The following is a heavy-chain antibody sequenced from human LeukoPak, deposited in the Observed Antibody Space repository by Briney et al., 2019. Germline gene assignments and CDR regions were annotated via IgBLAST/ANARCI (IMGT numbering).Heavy chain of an antibody. V-gene: IGHV4-59*01. CDR3: ARVAGKHPGAFDI. CDR1: GGSISSYY. Sequence: SETLSLTCTVSGGSISSYYWSWIRQPPGKGLEWIGYIYYSGSTNYNPSLKSRVTISVDTSKNQFSLKLSSVTAADTAVYYCARVAGKHPGAFDIWGQGTMVTVSS. J-gene: IGHJ3*02. CDR2: IYYSGST. D-gene: IGHD6-25*01.